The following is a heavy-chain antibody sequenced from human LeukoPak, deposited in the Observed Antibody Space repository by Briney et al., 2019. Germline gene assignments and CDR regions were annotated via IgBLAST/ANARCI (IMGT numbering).Heavy chain of an antibody. CDR2: ITSSSTYT. Sequence: GGSLRLSCAASGFSFSTYNMNWVRQAPGKGLEWDSSITSSSTYTFYADSVKGRFTISRDNARNSLYLQMNSLRAEDTAVYYCARDPYSGTYGDTYYYYMDVWGKGTTVTISS. V-gene: IGHV3-21*01. CDR1: GFSFSTYN. CDR3: ARDPYSGTYGDTYYYYMDV. D-gene: IGHD1-26*01. J-gene: IGHJ6*03.